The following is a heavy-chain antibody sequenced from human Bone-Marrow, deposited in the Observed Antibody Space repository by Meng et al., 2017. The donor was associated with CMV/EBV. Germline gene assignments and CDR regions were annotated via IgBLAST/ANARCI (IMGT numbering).Heavy chain of an antibody. J-gene: IGHJ6*02. CDR1: GYTFTSYY. Sequence: ASVKVSCKASGYTFTSYYMHWVRQAPGQGLEWMGIINPSGGSTSYAQKFQGRVTMTRDTSTSTVYMELSSLRSEDTAVYYCAKEENYYGWGSYDYYYYYGMAVWGQGTLVTVSS. V-gene: IGHV1-46*01. CDR2: INPSGGST. D-gene: IGHD3-10*01. CDR3: AKEENYYGWGSYDYYYYYGMAV.